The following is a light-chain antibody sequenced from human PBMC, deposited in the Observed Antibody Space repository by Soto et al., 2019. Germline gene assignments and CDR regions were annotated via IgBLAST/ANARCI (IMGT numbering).Light chain of an antibody. CDR3: SSYAASNNLGV. J-gene: IGLJ2*01. V-gene: IGLV2-8*01. CDR2: EVS. Sequence: QSALTQPPSASGSPGQSVTISCIRTSSDVGGYNYVSWYQQHPGKAPKLMIYEVSKRPSGVPDRFSGSKSGNTASLTVSGRQAEDEADYYCSSYAASNNLGVFGGGTKLTVL. CDR1: SSDVGGYNY.